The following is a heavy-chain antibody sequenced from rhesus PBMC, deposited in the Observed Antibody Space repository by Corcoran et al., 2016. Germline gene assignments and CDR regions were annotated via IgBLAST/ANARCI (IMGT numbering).Heavy chain of an antibody. V-gene: IGHV4-160*01. CDR2: ICGSGGAP. Sequence: QVQLQESGPGLVKPSETLSLTCAVSGGPISSNYWSWIRQPPGKGLGWIGRICGSGGAPDYNPSLTGRVNSSTYTSENQFSLKLSYVTAADTAVYYCARNTEYFEFWGQGVLVTVSS. CDR1: GGPISSNY. J-gene: IGHJ1*01. CDR3: ARNTEYFEF. D-gene: IGHD2-21*01.